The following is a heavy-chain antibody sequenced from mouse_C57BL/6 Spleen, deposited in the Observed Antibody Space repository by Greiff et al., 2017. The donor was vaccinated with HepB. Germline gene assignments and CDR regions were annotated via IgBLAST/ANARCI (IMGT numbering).Heavy chain of an antibody. J-gene: IGHJ3*01. CDR3: AKGGVYDGYYGGFAY. CDR1: GYTFTDYY. CDR2: IYPVGGNT. Sequence: QVQLQQSGAELVRPGASVKLSCKVSGYTFTDYYINWVQQRPGQGLEWIARIYPVGGNTYNNEKFKGKATLTAEKSYSTAYMQLSSLTFEDSAVYLCAKGGVYDGYYGGFAYWGQGTLVTVSA. V-gene: IGHV1-76*01. D-gene: IGHD2-3*01.